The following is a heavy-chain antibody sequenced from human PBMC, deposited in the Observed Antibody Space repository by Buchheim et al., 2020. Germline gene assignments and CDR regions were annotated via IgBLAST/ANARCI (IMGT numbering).Heavy chain of an antibody. J-gene: IGHJ6*02. CDR2: IYYSGST. CDR1: GGSISSGGYY. V-gene: IGHV4-31*03. Sequence: QVQLQESGPGLVKPSQTLSLTCTVSGGSISSGGYYWSWIRQHPGKGLEWIGYIYYSGSTYSNPVLKSRVTISVDTSKNQFFLKLSSVTAADTAVYYCARDSLVSGPEDYYYYGMDVWGQGTT. D-gene: IGHD1-14*01. CDR3: ARDSLVSGPEDYYYYGMDV.